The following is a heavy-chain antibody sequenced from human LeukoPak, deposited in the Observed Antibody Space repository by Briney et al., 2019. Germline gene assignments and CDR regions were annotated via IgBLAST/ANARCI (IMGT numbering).Heavy chain of an antibody. J-gene: IGHJ4*02. CDR3: ARDHPYYDFWSGYYRPGGLDY. V-gene: IGHV4-59*01. Sequence: PSETLSLTCTVSGASISSYYWNWIRQPPGKGLEWIGYIYYSGSTNYNPSLKSRVTISVDTSKNQLSLKLSSVTAADTAVYYCARDHPYYDFWSGYYRPGGLDYWGQGTLVTVSS. CDR1: GASISSYY. CDR2: IYYSGST. D-gene: IGHD3-3*01.